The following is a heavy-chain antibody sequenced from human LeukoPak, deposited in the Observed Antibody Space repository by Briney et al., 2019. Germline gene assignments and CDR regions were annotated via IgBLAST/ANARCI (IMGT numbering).Heavy chain of an antibody. CDR2: IFSGGGR. D-gene: IGHD4/OR15-4a*01. J-gene: IGHJ4*02. V-gene: IGHV3-53*01. CDR3: ARRAGAYSHPYDY. Sequence: GGSLRLSCAASGFTVSSNYMSWVRQAPGKGLDWVSVIFSGGGRNYADSVKGRFTISRDNSKNTLYLQMNSLRAEDTAVYYCARRAGAYSHPYDYWGQGTLVTVSS. CDR1: GFTVSSNY.